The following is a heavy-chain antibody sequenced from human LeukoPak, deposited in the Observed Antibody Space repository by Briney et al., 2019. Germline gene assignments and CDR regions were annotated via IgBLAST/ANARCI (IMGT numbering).Heavy chain of an antibody. Sequence: PSETLSLTCTVSGGSISSGGYYWSWIRQHPGKGLEWIGYIYYSGSTYYNPSLKSRVTISVDTSKNQFSLKLSSVTAADTAVYYCARDGDSSGREVIRAFDIWGQGTMVTVSS. V-gene: IGHV4-31*03. CDR1: GGSISSGGYY. CDR2: IYYSGST. D-gene: IGHD3-22*01. J-gene: IGHJ3*02. CDR3: ARDGDSSGREVIRAFDI.